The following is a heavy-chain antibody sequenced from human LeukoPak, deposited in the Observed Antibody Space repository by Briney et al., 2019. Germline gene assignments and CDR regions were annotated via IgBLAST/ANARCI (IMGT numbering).Heavy chain of an antibody. CDR3: AKPLAVAGTAYFDY. J-gene: IGHJ4*02. V-gene: IGHV3-23*01. CDR2: ISGSGGST. CDR1: GFTFNTYA. D-gene: IGHD6-19*01. Sequence: GGSLRLSYAASGFTFNTYAMTWVRQAPGKGLEWVSTISGSGGSTYYADSVKGRFTISRDNSKNTLYLQMNSLRAEDTAVYYCAKPLAVAGTAYFDYWGQGTLVTVSS.